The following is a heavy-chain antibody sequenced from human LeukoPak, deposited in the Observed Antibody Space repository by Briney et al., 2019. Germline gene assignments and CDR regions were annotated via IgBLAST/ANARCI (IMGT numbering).Heavy chain of an antibody. D-gene: IGHD3-10*01. Sequence: SQTLSLTCTVSGGSISSGGYYWSWIRQHPGKGLEWIGYIYYSGSTDYNPSLKSRFTMSVDTSKNQFSLKLSSVTAADTAVYYCARDSRYYGSGTIDYWGQGTLVTVSS. CDR3: ARDSRYYGSGTIDY. J-gene: IGHJ4*02. CDR2: IYYSGST. CDR1: GGSISSGGYY. V-gene: IGHV4-30-4*08.